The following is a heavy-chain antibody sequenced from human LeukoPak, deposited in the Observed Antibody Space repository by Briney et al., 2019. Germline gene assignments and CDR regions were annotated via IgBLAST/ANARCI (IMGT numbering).Heavy chain of an antibody. CDR1: GFTFSSYA. J-gene: IGHJ4*02. CDR3: ARASLYDNSAYYLDY. CDR2: ISYDGSNK. D-gene: IGHD3-22*01. Sequence: GRSLRLSCAASGFTFSSYAMHWVRQAPGKGLEWVAVISYDGSNKYYADSVKGRFTISRDNAKNSLYLQMNSLRAEDTALYYCARASLYDNSAYYLDYWGQGTLVTVSS. V-gene: IGHV3-30*04.